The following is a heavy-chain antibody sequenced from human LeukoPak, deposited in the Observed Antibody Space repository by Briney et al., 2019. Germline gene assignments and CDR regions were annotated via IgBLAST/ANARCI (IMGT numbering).Heavy chain of an antibody. CDR2: ISSGSANI. CDR3: AREGIADAFDI. CDR1: GXTFRTYA. Sequence: PGGSLRLSCAASGXTFRTYAMTWVRQAPGKGLEWVSSISSGSANIYYADSMKGRFTISRDNAKNSLFLQTNSLRAEDTAFYYCAREGIADAFDIWGQGTMVTASS. J-gene: IGHJ3*02. D-gene: IGHD6-13*01. V-gene: IGHV3-21*01.